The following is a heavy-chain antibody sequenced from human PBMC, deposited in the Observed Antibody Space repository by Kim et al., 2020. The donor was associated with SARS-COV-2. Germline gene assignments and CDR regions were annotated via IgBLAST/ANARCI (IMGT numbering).Heavy chain of an antibody. D-gene: IGHD3-3*01. CDR1: GFTFSSYG. J-gene: IGHJ6*02. V-gene: IGHV3-30*18. CDR3: AKVYIWSGHIELYYGMDV. CDR2: ISQEGSKK. Sequence: GGPLRLSCAPSGFTFSSYGMHWVRQAPSKGLEWVAVISQEGSKKDKADPVKGRFTISRDNSKNTLYLQMNSLRAEDTAVYYCAKVYIWSGHIELYYGMDVWGQGTTVTVSS.